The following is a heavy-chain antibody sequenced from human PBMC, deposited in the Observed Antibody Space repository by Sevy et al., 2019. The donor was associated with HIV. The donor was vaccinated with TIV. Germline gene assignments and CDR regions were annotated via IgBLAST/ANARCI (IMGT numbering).Heavy chain of an antibody. CDR1: GYTLTGLS. V-gene: IGHV1-24*01. CDR3: ATAREYYQDSSGYLDF. CDR2: FDPEDGET. Sequence: ASVKVYCKVSGYTLTGLSMHWVRQAPGKGLEWMGRFDPEDGETIYAQNFQGRVTLTEDTSRDTAYMELSSLRYEDTAVSYCATAREYYQDSSGYLDFWGQGTLVTVSS. D-gene: IGHD3-22*01. J-gene: IGHJ4*02.